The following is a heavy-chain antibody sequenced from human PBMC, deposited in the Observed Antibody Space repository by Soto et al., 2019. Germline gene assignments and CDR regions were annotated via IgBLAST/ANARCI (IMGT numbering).Heavy chain of an antibody. D-gene: IGHD1-26*01. CDR1: GFTFSGSA. CDR2: IRSKANSYAT. Sequence: PVGSLRLSCAASGFTFSGSAMHWVRQASGKGLEWVGRIRSKANSYATAYAASVKGRFTISRDDSKNTAYLQMNSLKTEDTAVYYCTRSYSGHAFDIWGQGTMVTVSS. V-gene: IGHV3-73*01. J-gene: IGHJ3*02. CDR3: TRSYSGHAFDI.